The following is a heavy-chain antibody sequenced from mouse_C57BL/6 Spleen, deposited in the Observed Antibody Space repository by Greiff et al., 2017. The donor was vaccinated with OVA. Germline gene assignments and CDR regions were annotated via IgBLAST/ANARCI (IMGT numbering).Heavy chain of an antibody. D-gene: IGHD2-4*01. CDR3: ARGGVYYDYEGWYFDV. J-gene: IGHJ1*03. CDR2: IYPGDGDT. Sequence: VQLQQSGPELVKPGASVKISCKASGYAFSSSWMNWVKQRPGKGLEWIGRIYPGDGDTNYNGKFKGKATLTADKSSSTAYMQLSSLTSEDSAVYFCARGGVYYDYEGWYFDVWGTGTTVTVSS. V-gene: IGHV1-82*01. CDR1: GYAFSSSW.